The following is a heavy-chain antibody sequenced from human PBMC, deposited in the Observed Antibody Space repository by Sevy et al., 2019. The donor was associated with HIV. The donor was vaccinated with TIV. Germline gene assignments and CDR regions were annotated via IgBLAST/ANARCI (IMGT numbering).Heavy chain of an antibody. CDR3: ARDRGEILRSAFKS. V-gene: IGHV3-11*01. D-gene: IGHD3-10*01. Sequence: GGSLRLSCAASGFTLSDYYMSWIRQAPGKGLEWVSYISGSGSTIYYADSVKGRFTISRDNAKNSLSLQMNSLRAEDTAVYFCARDRGEILRSAFKSWGQGTLVTVSS. CDR2: ISGSGSTI. J-gene: IGHJ5*02. CDR1: GFTLSDYY.